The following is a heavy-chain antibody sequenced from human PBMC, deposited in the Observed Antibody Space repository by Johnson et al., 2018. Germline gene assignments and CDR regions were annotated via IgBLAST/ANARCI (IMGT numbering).Heavy chain of an antibody. J-gene: IGHJ6*02. V-gene: IGHV3-23*04. Sequence: VQLVQSGGGLVKPGGSLRLSCAASGFTFSCYAMSWVRQAPGKGLEWVSAISGSGGSTYYADSVKGRFTISRDNSKNTLYLQMNSLRAEDTAVYYCAKVGAPDDPYDYYGMDVWGQGTTVTVSS. CDR2: ISGSGGST. CDR3: AKVGAPDDPYDYYGMDV. CDR1: GFTFSCYA. D-gene: IGHD3-16*01.